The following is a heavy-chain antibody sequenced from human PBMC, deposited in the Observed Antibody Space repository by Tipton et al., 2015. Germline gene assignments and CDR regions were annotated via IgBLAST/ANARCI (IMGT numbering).Heavy chain of an antibody. CDR3: AGEKPDATQLDF. CDR1: GGTFSNYA. Sequence: QLVQSGAAVRKPGSSVKVSCKASGGTFSNYAISWVRQAPGQGLEWMGGVIPLFDITNYAQKFQGRVTITADKSTSTAYMELSSLTSADTAVYYCAGEKPDATQLDFWGQGTLVSVSS. D-gene: IGHD1-14*01. V-gene: IGHV1-69*17. CDR2: VIPLFDIT. J-gene: IGHJ4*02.